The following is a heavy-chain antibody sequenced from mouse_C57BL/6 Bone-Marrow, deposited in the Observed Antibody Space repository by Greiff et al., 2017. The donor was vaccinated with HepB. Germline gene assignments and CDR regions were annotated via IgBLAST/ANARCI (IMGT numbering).Heavy chain of an antibody. CDR3: ARDKTAQATGFAY. D-gene: IGHD3-2*02. J-gene: IGHJ3*01. Sequence: EVKLVESGGGLVKPGGSLKLSCAASGFTFSSYAMSWVRQTPEKRLEWVATISDGGSYTYYPDNVKGRFIISRDNAKNNLYLQMSHLKSEDTAMYYCARDKTAQATGFAYWGQGTLVTVSA. CDR2: ISDGGSYT. V-gene: IGHV5-4*01. CDR1: GFTFSSYA.